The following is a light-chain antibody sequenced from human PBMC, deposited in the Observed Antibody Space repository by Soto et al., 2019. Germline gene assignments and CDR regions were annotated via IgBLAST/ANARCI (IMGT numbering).Light chain of an antibody. CDR2: GAS. Sequence: IVLTQSPGTLSLSPGERATLSCRASQSVSSSYLAWYQQKPGQAPRLLIYGASSRATGIPDRFSGSGSGTDFTLTISRLEPEDFAVYYCQQYHSSPPLYTFGQGTKVDIK. J-gene: IGKJ2*01. CDR1: QSVSSSY. CDR3: QQYHSSPPLYT. V-gene: IGKV3-20*01.